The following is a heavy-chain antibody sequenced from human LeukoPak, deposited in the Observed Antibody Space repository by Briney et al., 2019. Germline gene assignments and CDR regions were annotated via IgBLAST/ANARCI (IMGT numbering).Heavy chain of an antibody. D-gene: IGHD3-22*01. CDR3: AKATYYYDSSGYYLLDY. J-gene: IGHJ4*02. CDR2: ISYDGSNK. Sequence: PGGSLRLSCAASGFTFSSYGMHWVRQAPGKGLEWVAVISYDGSNKYYADSVKGRFTISRDNSKNTLYLQMNSLRAEDTAVYHCAKATYYYDSSGYYLLDYWGQGTLVTVSS. V-gene: IGHV3-30*18. CDR1: GFTFSSYG.